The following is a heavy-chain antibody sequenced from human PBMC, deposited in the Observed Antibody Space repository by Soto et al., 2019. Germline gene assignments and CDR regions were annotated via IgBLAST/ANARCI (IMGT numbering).Heavy chain of an antibody. CDR3: ARGLVGPPLYGMDV. D-gene: IGHD6-19*01. CDR2: INPNSGGT. J-gene: IGHJ6*02. CDR1: GYTFTGYY. Sequence: ASVKVSCKASGYTFTGYYMHWVRQAPGQGLEWMGWINPNSGGTNYAKKFQGRVTMTRDTSISTAYMELSRLRSDDTAVYYCARGLVGPPLYGMDVGGQGTTVTVSS. V-gene: IGHV1-2*02.